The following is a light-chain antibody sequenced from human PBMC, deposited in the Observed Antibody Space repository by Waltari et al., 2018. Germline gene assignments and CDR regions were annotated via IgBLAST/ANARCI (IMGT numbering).Light chain of an antibody. CDR3: HSRDASGVGGS. Sequence: SSELTQDPAVSVAMGQTVRITCQGDSLRSYYESWYQQRPGQAPIVVRYDKNNRPSGVPDRFSGSSSQNTASLTIAGAQAEDEASYYCHSRDASGVGGSFGGGTKLTVL. J-gene: IGLJ2*01. CDR2: DKN. V-gene: IGLV3-19*01. CDR1: SLRSYY.